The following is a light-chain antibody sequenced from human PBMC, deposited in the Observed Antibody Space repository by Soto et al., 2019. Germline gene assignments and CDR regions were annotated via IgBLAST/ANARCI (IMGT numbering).Light chain of an antibody. Sequence: VLTQSPANLSLSPGESAALSCRASQSVGSYLAWLQQVPGQAPRLLIYDATNRANGIPAKFRGSESGTDFTLTISSLEPEDFALYFCLQCTSWPHTFGPGTKVEIK. CDR2: DAT. J-gene: IGKJ3*01. CDR3: LQCTSWPHT. V-gene: IGKV3-11*01. CDR1: QSVGSY.